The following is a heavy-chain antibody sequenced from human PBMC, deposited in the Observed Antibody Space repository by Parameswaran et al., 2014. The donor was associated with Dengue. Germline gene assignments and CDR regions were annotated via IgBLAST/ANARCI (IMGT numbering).Heavy chain of an antibody. CDR3: ASGLTDYLRFLEWPTSSYYYYGMDV. J-gene: IGHJ6*02. V-gene: IGHV4-59*01. CDR2: IYYSGST. D-gene: IGHD3-3*01. Sequence: WIRQPPGKGLEWIGYIYYSGSTNYNPSLKSRVTISVDTSKNQFSLKLSSVTAADTAVYYCASGLTDYLRFLEWPTSSYYYYGMDVWGQGTTVTVSS.